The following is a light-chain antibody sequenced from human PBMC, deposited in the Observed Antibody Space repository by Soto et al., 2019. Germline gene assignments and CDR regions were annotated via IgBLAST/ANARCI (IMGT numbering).Light chain of an antibody. V-gene: IGKV1-39*01. CDR1: QSISSY. J-gene: IGKJ1*01. CDR3: QQSYSPGRT. Sequence: DIQMTQSPSSLSASVGDRVTITCRASQSISSYLNWYQQKPGKATKLLIYAASSLQSGVPSRFSGSGSGTDFTLTISSLQPEDFATYYCQQSYSPGRTFGQGTKVEIK. CDR2: AAS.